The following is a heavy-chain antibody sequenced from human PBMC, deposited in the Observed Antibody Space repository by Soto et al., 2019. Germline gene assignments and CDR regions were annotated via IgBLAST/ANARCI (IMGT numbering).Heavy chain of an antibody. CDR1: GFTVSSNY. V-gene: IGHV3-66*01. J-gene: IGHJ6*03. Sequence: EVQLVESGGGLVQPGGSLRLSCAASGFTVSSNYMSWVRQAPGKGLEWVSVIYSGGSTYYADSVKGRFTISRDNSKNTQYLQMNSLRAEDTAVYYCARDVLGDCSSTSCYHYYYMDVWGKGTTVTVSS. CDR2: IYSGGST. D-gene: IGHD2-2*01. CDR3: ARDVLGDCSSTSCYHYYYMDV.